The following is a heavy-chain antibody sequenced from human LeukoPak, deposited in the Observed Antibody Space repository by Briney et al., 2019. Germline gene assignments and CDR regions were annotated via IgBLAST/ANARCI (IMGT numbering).Heavy chain of an antibody. CDR2: IYYSGST. CDR3: ARYIGGNSDAFDI. V-gene: IGHV4-61*01. D-gene: IGHD4-23*01. CDR1: NVSISSGSYY. Sequence: SQTLSLTCTVSNVSISSGSYYWSWIRQPPGKGLEWIGYIYYSGSTNYNPSLKSRVTISVDTSKNQFSLKLSSVTAADTAVYYCARYIGGNSDAFDIWGQGTMVTVSS. J-gene: IGHJ3*02.